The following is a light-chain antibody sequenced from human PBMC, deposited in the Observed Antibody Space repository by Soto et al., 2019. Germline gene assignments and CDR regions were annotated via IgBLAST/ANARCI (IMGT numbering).Light chain of an antibody. CDR2: DAF. Sequence: ELVLTQSPATLSLSPGEGATLSCGASQSVSSSYLSWYQQKPGLAPRLLIYDAFSRATGIPDRFSGSVSGTDFTLTISRMEPEDFAVYYCHHYVTSPYTCGQGTKLEIK. J-gene: IGKJ2*01. CDR3: HHYVTSPYT. V-gene: IGKV3D-20*01. CDR1: QSVSSSY.